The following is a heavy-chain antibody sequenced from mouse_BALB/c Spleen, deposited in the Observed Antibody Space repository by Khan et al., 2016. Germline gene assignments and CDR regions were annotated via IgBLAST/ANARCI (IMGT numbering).Heavy chain of an antibody. D-gene: IGHD2-4*01. CDR1: GYSITSDYA. J-gene: IGHJ2*01. CDR3: ARFDYDRGYFDD. CDR2: ITYSGST. Sequence: EVQLQESGPGLVKPSQSLSLTCTVTGYSITSDYAWNWIRQFPGNKMEWLGYITYSGSTSYNPSLKSRISITRDTSKNQFFLQLNSVTTEDTATYYCARFDYDRGYFDDWGQGTTLTVSS. V-gene: IGHV3-2*02.